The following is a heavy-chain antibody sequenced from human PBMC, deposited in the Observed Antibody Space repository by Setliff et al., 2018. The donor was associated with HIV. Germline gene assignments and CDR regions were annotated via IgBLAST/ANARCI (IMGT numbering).Heavy chain of an antibody. CDR3: VRDARGGRLVSVYYFDF. D-gene: IGHD6-19*01. J-gene: IGHJ4*02. V-gene: IGHV3-21*01. CDR2: ISGSGSAR. Sequence: GGSLRLSCAASGFTFSTFSMSWVRQAPGKGLEWVSAISGSGSARYYADSVKGRFTIFRDNAKNSVYLQMNSLRAEDTAVYYCVRDARGGRLVSVYYFDFWGQGTLVTVS. CDR1: GFTFSTFS.